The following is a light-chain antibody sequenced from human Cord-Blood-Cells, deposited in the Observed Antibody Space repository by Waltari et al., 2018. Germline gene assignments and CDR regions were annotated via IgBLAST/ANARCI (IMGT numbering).Light chain of an antibody. V-gene: IGKV1-39*01. CDR2: AAS. CDR1: QSISSY. Sequence: IQMTQSPSSLSASVGYRATITCRASQSISSYLNWYQQKPGKAPKLLIYAASSLQSGVPSRFSGSGSGTDFTLTISSLQPEDFATYYCQQSYSTPLTFGGGTKVEIK. J-gene: IGKJ4*01. CDR3: QQSYSTPLT.